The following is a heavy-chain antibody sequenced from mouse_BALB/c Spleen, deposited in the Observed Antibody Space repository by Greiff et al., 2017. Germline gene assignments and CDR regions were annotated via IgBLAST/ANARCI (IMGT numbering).Heavy chain of an antibody. CDR3: ARAYYGNCFAY. J-gene: IGHJ3*01. V-gene: IGHV3-2*02. Sequence: DVQLQESGPGLVKPSQSLSLTCTVTGYSITSDYAWNWIRQFPGNKLEWMGYISYSGSTSYNPSLKSRISITRDTSKNQFFLQLNSVTTEDTATYYCARAYYGNCFAYWGQGTLVTVSA. CDR2: ISYSGST. CDR1: GYSITSDYA. D-gene: IGHD2-10*01.